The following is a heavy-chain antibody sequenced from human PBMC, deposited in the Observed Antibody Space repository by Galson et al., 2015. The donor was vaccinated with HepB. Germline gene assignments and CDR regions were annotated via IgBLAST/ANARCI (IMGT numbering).Heavy chain of an antibody. Sequence: SLRLSCAASGFTFSSYGMHWVRQAPGKGLEWVAVISYDGSNKYYADSVKGRFTISRDNSKNTLYLQMNSLRAEDTAVYYCAKLASFCRYDILTGYCNFDYWGQGTLVTVSS. CDR1: GFTFSSYG. V-gene: IGHV3-30*18. CDR2: ISYDGSNK. J-gene: IGHJ4*02. D-gene: IGHD3-9*01. CDR3: AKLASFCRYDILTGYCNFDY.